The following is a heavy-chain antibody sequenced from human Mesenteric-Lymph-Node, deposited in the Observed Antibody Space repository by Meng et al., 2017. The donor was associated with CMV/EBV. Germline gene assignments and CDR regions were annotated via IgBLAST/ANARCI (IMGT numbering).Heavy chain of an antibody. CDR3: AAHRYFSSIKY. Sequence: SVKVSCKASGGTFSSYAISWVRQAPGQGLEWMGGIIPILGIANYAQKFQGRVTITADKSTSTAYMELRSLRSDDTAVYYCAAHRYFSSIKYWGQGTLVTVSS. CDR1: GGTFSSYA. J-gene: IGHJ4*02. CDR2: IIPILGIA. V-gene: IGHV1-69*10. D-gene: IGHD2-2*01.